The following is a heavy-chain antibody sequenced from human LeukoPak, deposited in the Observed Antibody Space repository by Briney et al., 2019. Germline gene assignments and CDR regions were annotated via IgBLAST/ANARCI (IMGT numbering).Heavy chain of an antibody. D-gene: IGHD6-13*01. Sequence: SETLSLTCTVSGGSISSGGYYWSWIRQHPGKGLEWIGYIYYSGSTYYNPSLKSRVTVSVDTSKNQFSLKLSSVTAADTAVYYCAGRAAAGTGCDYCGQGTLVAVSS. CDR2: IYYSGST. CDR1: GGSISSGGYY. V-gene: IGHV4-31*03. J-gene: IGHJ4*02. CDR3: AGRAAAGTGCDY.